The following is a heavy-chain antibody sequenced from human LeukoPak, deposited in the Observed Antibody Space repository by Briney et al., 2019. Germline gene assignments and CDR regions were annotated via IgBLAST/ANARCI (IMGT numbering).Heavy chain of an antibody. J-gene: IGHJ6*03. Sequence: PGGSLRLSCAASGFTFSSYTMNWVRQAPGKGLEWVSSISGNSEYIYYADSVKGRFTISRDNAKNSLYLQMNSLRAEDTAVYYCARRSGITIFGVVIQIGYMDVWGKGTTVTVSS. V-gene: IGHV3-21*01. CDR3: ARRSGITIFGVVIQIGYMDV. D-gene: IGHD3-3*01. CDR1: GFTFSSYT. CDR2: ISGNSEYI.